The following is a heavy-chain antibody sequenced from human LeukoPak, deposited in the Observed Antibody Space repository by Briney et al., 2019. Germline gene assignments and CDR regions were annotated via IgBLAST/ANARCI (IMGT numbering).Heavy chain of an antibody. J-gene: IGHJ5*02. CDR3: ARNYGSGTKNWFDP. Sequence: SGPTLVNPTQTLTLTCTFSGFSLSTSGMCVSWIRQPPGKALEWLARIDWDDDKYYSTSLKTRLTISKDTSKNQVVLTMTNMDPVDTATYYCARNYGSGTKNWFDPWGQGTLVTVSS. D-gene: IGHD3-10*01. CDR2: IDWDDDK. CDR1: GFSLSTSGMC. V-gene: IGHV2-70*11.